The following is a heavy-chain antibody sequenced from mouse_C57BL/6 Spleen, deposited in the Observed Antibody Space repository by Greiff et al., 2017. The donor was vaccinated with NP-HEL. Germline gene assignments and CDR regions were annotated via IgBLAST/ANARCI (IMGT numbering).Heavy chain of an antibody. D-gene: IGHD2-2*01. Sequence: QVQLQQPGAELVRPGTSVKLSCKASGYTFTSYWMHWVKQRPGQGLEWIGVIDPSDSYTNYNQKFKGKATLTVDTSSSTAYMQLSSLTSEDSAVYYCARGYYGYDNYAMDYWGQGTSVTVSS. CDR1: GYTFTSYW. CDR3: ARGYYGYDNYAMDY. J-gene: IGHJ4*01. V-gene: IGHV1-59*01. CDR2: IDPSDSYT.